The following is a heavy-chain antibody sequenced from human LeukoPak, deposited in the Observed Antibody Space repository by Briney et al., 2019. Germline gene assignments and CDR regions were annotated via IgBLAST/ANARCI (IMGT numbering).Heavy chain of an antibody. J-gene: IGHJ3*02. CDR1: GFTFSNAW. CDR3: SRSSGYRLEDAFDI. V-gene: IGHV3-23*01. Sequence: TGGSLRLSCAASGFTFSNAWMSWVRQAPGKGLEWVSAISGSGGSTYYADSVKGRFTISRDNSKNSLYLQMNSLRAEDTAVYYCSRSSGYRLEDAFDIWGQGTMVTVSS. D-gene: IGHD3-22*01. CDR2: ISGSGGST.